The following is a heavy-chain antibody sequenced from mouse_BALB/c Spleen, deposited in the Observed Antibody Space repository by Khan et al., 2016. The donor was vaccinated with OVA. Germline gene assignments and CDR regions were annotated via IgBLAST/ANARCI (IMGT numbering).Heavy chain of an antibody. CDR2: ISTYSGST. CDR3: ARPAYDDYYDY. Sequence: QVQLKESGPELVRPGVSVKISCKGSGYTFTDYAMYWVKQSHAKSLEWIGLISTYSGSTNYNQKFKGKVTMTVDQSSSPAYMELARLTSEDSAVYYCARPAYDDYYDYWGQGTTLRVSS. V-gene: IGHV1S137*01. D-gene: IGHD2-3*01. J-gene: IGHJ2*01. CDR1: GYTFTDYA.